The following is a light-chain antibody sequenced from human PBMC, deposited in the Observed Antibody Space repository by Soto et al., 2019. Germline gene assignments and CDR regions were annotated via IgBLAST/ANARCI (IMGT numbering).Light chain of an antibody. CDR3: CSYAGSTTLYV. J-gene: IGLJ1*01. CDR2: EVS. Sequence: QSVLTQPASVSVSPGQSITISCTGTSSDVGSYSLVSWYQQHPGKAPKLMIYEVSKRPSGVSNRFSASKSGNTASLTISGLQAEDEADYYCCSYAGSTTLYVFGSGTKVTVL. CDR1: SSDVGSYSL. V-gene: IGLV2-23*02.